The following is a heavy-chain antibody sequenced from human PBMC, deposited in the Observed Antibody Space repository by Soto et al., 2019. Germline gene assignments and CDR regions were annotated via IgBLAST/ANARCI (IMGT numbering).Heavy chain of an antibody. V-gene: IGHV3-21*01. J-gene: IGHJ4*02. Sequence: GGSLRLSCAASGFTFSSYSMNWVRQAPGKGLQWVSSISGSSSGIYYADSVKGRFTVSRDNSKNTLYLQMDSLRAEDTAVYYCARATSIVLMVYAISFIDYWGQGTLVTVSS. D-gene: IGHD2-8*01. CDR3: ARATSIVLMVYAISFIDY. CDR1: GFTFSSYS. CDR2: ISGSSSGI.